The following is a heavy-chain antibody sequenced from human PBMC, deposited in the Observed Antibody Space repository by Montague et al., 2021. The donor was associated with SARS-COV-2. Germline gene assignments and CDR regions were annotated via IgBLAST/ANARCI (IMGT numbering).Heavy chain of an antibody. J-gene: IGHJ6*02. D-gene: IGHD2-2*01. CDR3: TREGYQVLWSDYYYYGMDV. CDR2: INHSGST. V-gene: IGHV4-34*01. Sequence: SETLSLTCAVSGGSFSGYYWSWIRQPPGKGLEWIGEINHSGSTNYNPSLTSRVTISVDTSKNQFSLKLSSVTAADTAVYYCTREGYQVLWSDYYYYGMDVWGRGTTVTVSS. CDR1: GGSFSGYY.